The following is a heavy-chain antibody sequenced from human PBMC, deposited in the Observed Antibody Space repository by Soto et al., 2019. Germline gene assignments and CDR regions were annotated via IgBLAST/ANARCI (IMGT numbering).Heavy chain of an antibody. CDR3: ARDYGDYGNYYYYYYMDV. J-gene: IGHJ6*03. CDR2: INHSGST. CDR1: GGSFSGYY. Sequence: SETLSLTCAVYGGSFSGYYLSWIRQPPGKGLEWIGEINHSGSTNYNPSLKSRVTISVDTSKNQFSLKLSSVTAADTAVYYCARDYGDYGNYYYYYYMDVWGKGTTVTVSS. D-gene: IGHD4-17*01. V-gene: IGHV4-34*01.